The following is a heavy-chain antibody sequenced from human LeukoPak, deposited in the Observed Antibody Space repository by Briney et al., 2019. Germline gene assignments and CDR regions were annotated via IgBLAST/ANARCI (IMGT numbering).Heavy chain of an antibody. CDR3: KTDIESLGLTLDAFDI. CDR1: GFPFNNAW. Sequence: KRGGPHRLPCAPSGFPFNNAWVRWVRGATGKGVEWVTRIKSRRYGGLIGHGAGVNGRFIISRDDSKNTLSLQMNSLKPENTAVYYCKTDIESLGLTLDAFDIWGQGTMVTVSS. V-gene: IGHV3-15*01. D-gene: IGHD4-23*01. CDR2: IKSRRYGGLI. J-gene: IGHJ3*02.